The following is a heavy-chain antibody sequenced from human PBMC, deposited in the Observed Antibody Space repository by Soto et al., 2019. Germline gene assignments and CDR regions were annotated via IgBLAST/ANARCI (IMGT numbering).Heavy chain of an antibody. J-gene: IGHJ4*02. CDR3: ARDVAPGYFDY. CDR1: GFSFSSYW. D-gene: IGHD2-21*01. V-gene: IGHV3-74*01. CDR2: INNDGSGT. Sequence: EVQLVESGGGLVQPGGSLRLSCVASGFSFSSYWMHWVRQTPGKGLMWVSGINNDGSGTADGDSVRGRFTISRDNAKNTLYLQLNSLRAEDTAVYYWARDVAPGYFDYWGPGTPVTVSS.